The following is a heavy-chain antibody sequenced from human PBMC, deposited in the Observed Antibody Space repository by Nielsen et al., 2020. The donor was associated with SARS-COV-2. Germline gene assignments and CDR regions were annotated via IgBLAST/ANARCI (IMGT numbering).Heavy chain of an antibody. Sequence: GGSLRLSCAASGFTFSSYSMNWVRQAPGKGLEWVSSISSSSSYIYYADSVKGRFTISRDNAKNSLYLQMNSLRAEDTAVYYCASRWEYYDFWSGYYALNYYYMDVWGKGTTVTVSS. CDR2: ISSSSSYI. V-gene: IGHV3-21*01. D-gene: IGHD3-3*01. CDR3: ASRWEYYDFWSGYYALNYYYMDV. J-gene: IGHJ6*03. CDR1: GFTFSSYS.